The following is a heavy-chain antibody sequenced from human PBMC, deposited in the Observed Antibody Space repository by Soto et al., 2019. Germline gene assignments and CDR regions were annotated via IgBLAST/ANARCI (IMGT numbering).Heavy chain of an antibody. V-gene: IGHV3-30*18. CDR1: GFAFSNYG. CDR3: AKGPIVVVVDAKWGFDN. J-gene: IGHJ4*02. CDR2: ISYDGTNK. Sequence: QVQLVESGGGVVHPGRSLRLSCAASGFAFSNYGIHWVRQAPGKGLEWLAVISYDGTNKYYADSVMGRFTISRDNSKNTVYLQMNSLRAEDSAVYYCAKGPIVVVVDAKWGFDNCGLGTLVTVSS. D-gene: IGHD2-15*01.